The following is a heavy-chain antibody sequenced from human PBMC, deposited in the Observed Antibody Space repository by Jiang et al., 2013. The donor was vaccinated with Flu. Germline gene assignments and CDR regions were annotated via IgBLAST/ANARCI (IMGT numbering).Heavy chain of an antibody. D-gene: IGHD3-10*01. J-gene: IGHJ5*02. CDR2: IYYSGST. CDR3: ARDHLMVRGDNWFDP. V-gene: IGHV4-59*01. Sequence: GPGLVKPSETLSLTCTVSGGSISSYYWSWIRQPPGKGLEWIGYIYYSGSTNYNPSLKSRVTISVDTSKNQFSLKLSSVTAADTAVYYCARDHLMVRGDNWFDPWGQGTLVTVSS. CDR1: GGSISSYY.